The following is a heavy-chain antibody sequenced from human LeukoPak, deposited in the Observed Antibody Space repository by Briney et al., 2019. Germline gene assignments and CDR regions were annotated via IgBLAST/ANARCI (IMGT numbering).Heavy chain of an antibody. Sequence: SETLSLTCTVSGGSISSGSYYWSWIRQPPGKGLEWIGEINHSGSTNYNPSLKSRVTISVDTSKNQFSLKLSSVTAADTAVYYCARWGSSFDYWGQGTLVTVSS. CDR3: ARWGSSFDY. V-gene: IGHV4-39*07. D-gene: IGHD6-13*01. CDR2: INHSGST. J-gene: IGHJ4*02. CDR1: GGSISSGSYY.